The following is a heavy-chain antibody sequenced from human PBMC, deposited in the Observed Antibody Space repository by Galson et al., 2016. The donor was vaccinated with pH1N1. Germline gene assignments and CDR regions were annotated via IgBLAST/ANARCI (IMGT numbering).Heavy chain of an antibody. CDR3: ARPSYGDHHDY. V-gene: IGHV1-2*06. D-gene: IGHD4-17*01. CDR2: INPNSGAT. J-gene: IGHJ4*02. CDR1: GYTFTDYY. Sequence: SVKVSCKASGYTFTDYYIHWVRQAPGQGLEWMGRINPNSGATNYAQKFRGRVTMTRDTSISTAYMELSRLRSDDTAMFYCARPSYGDHHDYWGQGTLVTVSS.